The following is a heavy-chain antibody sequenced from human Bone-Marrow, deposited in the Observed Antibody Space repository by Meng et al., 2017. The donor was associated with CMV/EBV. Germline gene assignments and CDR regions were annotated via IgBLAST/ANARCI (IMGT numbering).Heavy chain of an antibody. Sequence: ASVKVSCKASGYTFTSYYMHWVRQAPGQGLEWMGIINPSGGSTSYAQKFQGRVTMTRDTSTSTVYMELISLRSEDTAVYYCALVVMKVWNWFDPWGKGTLVSVSS. D-gene: IGHD3-22*01. CDR1: GYTFTSYY. V-gene: IGHV1-46*01. CDR2: INPSGGST. CDR3: ALVVMKVWNWFDP. J-gene: IGHJ5*02.